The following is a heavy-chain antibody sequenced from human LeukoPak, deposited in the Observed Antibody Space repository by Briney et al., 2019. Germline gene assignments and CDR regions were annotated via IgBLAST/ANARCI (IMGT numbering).Heavy chain of an antibody. CDR3: ATSRVFDY. Sequence: GGSLRLSCTASGFNFGDYFMSWIRQSPGKGLEWVAFISGSGTNIHYADSVKGRFTISRDNAKNSLYLEMRSLRSEDTAVYYCATSRVFDYWGQGALISVSS. CDR1: GFNFGDYF. J-gene: IGHJ4*02. V-gene: IGHV3-11*04. CDR2: ISGSGTNI.